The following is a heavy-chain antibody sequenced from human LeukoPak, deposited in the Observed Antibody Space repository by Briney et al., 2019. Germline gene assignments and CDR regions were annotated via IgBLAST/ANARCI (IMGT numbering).Heavy chain of an antibody. CDR2: INHSGST. V-gene: IGHV4-34*01. CDR1: GGSFSGYY. CDR3: VRLFLVRGWDY. Sequence: PSETLYLTCAVYGGSFSGYYWSWIRQPPGKGLEWIGEINHSGSTNYNPSLKSRVTISVDTSKNQFSLKLSSVTAADTAVYYCVRLFLVRGWDYWGQGTLVTVSS. J-gene: IGHJ4*02. D-gene: IGHD3-10*01.